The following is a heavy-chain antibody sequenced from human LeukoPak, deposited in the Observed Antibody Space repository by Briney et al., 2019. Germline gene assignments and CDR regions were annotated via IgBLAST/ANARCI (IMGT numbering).Heavy chain of an antibody. D-gene: IGHD6-19*01. V-gene: IGHV3-30*14. CDR2: ISYDGSNK. CDR3: ATSDWASSGWYYFDY. Sequence: GRSLRLSCAASGFTFSSYAMHWVRQAPGKGLEWVAVISYDGSNKYYADSVKGRFTISRDNSKNTLYLQMNSLRAEDTAVYYCATSDWASSGWYYFDYWGQGTLVTVSS. J-gene: IGHJ4*02. CDR1: GFTFSSYA.